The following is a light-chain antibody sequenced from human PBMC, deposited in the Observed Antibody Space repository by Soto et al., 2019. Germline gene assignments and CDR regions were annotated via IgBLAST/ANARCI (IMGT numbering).Light chain of an antibody. CDR1: QDIGSW. Sequence: DIQMTPSPSSVSASVGDRVTITCRARQDIGSWLAWYQQKPGKAPNLLISAASSLQSGVPSRFSGSGSGTDFTLTISSLQPEDFATYYCQQANDFPATFGQGTKVEIK. V-gene: IGKV1-12*01. J-gene: IGKJ1*01. CDR2: AAS. CDR3: QQANDFPAT.